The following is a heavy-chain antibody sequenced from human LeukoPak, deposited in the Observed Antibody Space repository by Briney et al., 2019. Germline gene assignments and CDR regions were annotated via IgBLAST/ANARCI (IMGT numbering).Heavy chain of an antibody. V-gene: IGHV4-59*13. CDR1: GGSISSFY. CDR2: MYYGGSP. CDR3: VTGRYSYGWYDH. Sequence: SETLSLTCTVSGGSISSFYWSWIRQPPGKGLEWIGYMYYGGSPNYNPSLTSRVITSLDTSKNQFSLKLNSVTTADTAVYYCVTGRYSYGWYDHWGQGILVTVSS. D-gene: IGHD1-26*01. J-gene: IGHJ5*02.